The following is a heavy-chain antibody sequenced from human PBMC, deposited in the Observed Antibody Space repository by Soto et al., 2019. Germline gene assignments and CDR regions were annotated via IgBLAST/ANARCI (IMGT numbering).Heavy chain of an antibody. V-gene: IGHV4-31*03. J-gene: IGHJ4*02. CDR1: GGSISSGGYY. Sequence: QVQLQESGPGLVKPSQTLSLNCTVSGGSISSGGYYWSWIRQHPGKGLEWIGYVYYSGSTYYNPSLKSRVTISVDTSKNQFSLKLSSVTAADTAVYYCARERTYGGNFDYWGQGTLVTVSS. CDR2: VYYSGST. D-gene: IGHD4-17*01. CDR3: ARERTYGGNFDY.